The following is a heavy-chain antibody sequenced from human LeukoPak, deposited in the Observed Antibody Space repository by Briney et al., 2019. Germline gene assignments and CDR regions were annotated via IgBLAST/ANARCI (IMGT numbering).Heavy chain of an antibody. V-gene: IGHV3-23*01. CDR1: GFTFSSYA. Sequence: GGSLRLSCAASGFTFSSYAMSWVRQAPGKGLEWVSSISATGGSTYYADSVKGRSTISRDNSKTTLYLQMNSLRAEDTAVYFCARVRSSGSPLDYWSQGTLVTVSS. J-gene: IGHJ4*02. CDR2: ISATGGST. D-gene: IGHD3-22*01. CDR3: ARVRSSGSPLDY.